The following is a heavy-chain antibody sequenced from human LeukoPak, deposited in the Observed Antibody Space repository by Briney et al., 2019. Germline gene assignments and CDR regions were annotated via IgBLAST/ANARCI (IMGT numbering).Heavy chain of an antibody. Sequence: PGGSLRLSCAASGFTFSSYGMSWVRQAPGKGLECVSSISGSGGSTYYADSVKGRFTISRDNSKNTLYLQMNSLRAEDTAVYYCAKGPKPVAISMVRGVRSFYNYMDVWGKGTTVTISS. CDR3: AKGPKPVAISMVRGVRSFYNYMDV. J-gene: IGHJ6*03. D-gene: IGHD3-10*01. V-gene: IGHV3-23*01. CDR1: GFTFSSYG. CDR2: ISGSGGST.